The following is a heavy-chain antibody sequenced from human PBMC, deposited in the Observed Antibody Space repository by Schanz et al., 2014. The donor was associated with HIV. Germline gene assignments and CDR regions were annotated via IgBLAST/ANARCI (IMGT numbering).Heavy chain of an antibody. CDR2: IWYDGSKK. Sequence: QVQLVESGGGVVQPGRSLRLSCAASGFTFSSYGMNWVRQAPGKGLEWVAVIWYDGSKKYYADSVKGRFTISRDNSKNTVYLQMNSLRAEDTAVYYCAKCPTMVRGTGMDVWGQGTTVTVSS. CDR3: AKCPTMVRGTGMDV. CDR1: GFTFSSYG. V-gene: IGHV3-33*06. D-gene: IGHD3-10*01. J-gene: IGHJ6*02.